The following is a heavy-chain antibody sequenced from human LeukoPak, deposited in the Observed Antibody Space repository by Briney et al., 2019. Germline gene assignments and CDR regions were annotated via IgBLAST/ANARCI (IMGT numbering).Heavy chain of an antibody. V-gene: IGHV1-69*13. D-gene: IGHD3-9*01. CDR2: IIPIFDAA. CDR1: GGTFSTYG. J-gene: IGHJ6*03. Sequence: GASVKVSCKASGGTFSTYGISWVRQAPGKGLEWMGGIIPIFDAANYAQKFQGRLAITADASTSTASMELSSLRSDDTAIYYCARSNTYYDLSTGSIWGNYYMDVWGKGTTVTISS. CDR3: ARSNTYYDLSTGSIWGNYYMDV.